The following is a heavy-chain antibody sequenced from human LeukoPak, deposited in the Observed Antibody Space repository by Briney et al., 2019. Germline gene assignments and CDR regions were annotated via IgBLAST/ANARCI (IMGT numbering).Heavy chain of an antibody. CDR2: MRYDGSTQ. D-gene: IGHD3-16*01. CDR1: GFTFSGYA. J-gene: IGHJ4*01. Sequence: GGSLRLSCAASGFTFSGYAMHWGRQAPGKGLEWVAFMRYDGSTQYYADSVRGRFTISRDNSRNTLYLQMNSLRPEDTAVYFCVKGHALGSFITDYWGQGTLVTVSS. CDR3: VKGHALGSFITDY. V-gene: IGHV3-30*02.